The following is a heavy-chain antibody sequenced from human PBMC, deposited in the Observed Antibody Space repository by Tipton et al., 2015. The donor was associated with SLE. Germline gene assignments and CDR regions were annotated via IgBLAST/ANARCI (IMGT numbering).Heavy chain of an antibody. CDR1: GYTFTAYV. CDR3: AIAVTGRIWGDY. D-gene: IGHD6-19*01. Sequence: QVQLVQSGPEVKKPGASVKVSCKASGYTFTAYVINWVRQAPGQGLEWMGWISAYNGNTNYAQKLQGRVTMTTDTSTSTAYMELRSLRSDDAALYYCAIAVTGRIWGDYWGQGTLVTVSS. V-gene: IGHV1-18*01. CDR2: ISAYNGNT. J-gene: IGHJ4*02.